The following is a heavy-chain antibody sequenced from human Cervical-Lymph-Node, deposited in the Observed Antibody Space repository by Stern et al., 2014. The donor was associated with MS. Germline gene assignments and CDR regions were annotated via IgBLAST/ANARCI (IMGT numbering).Heavy chain of an antibody. D-gene: IGHD2-8*02. CDR1: GDSISSYTHY. CDR2: VYYSGPT. Sequence: QVQLQESGPGLVKPSETLSLTCAVSGDSISSYTHYWAWIRQPPGKGLEWIGSVYYSGPTYSTPPLKSPVTIPVDTSKNHFSLGLNSVTAADTAVYYCAKHACTGAACPFDLWGQGTLVTVSS. V-gene: IGHV4-39*01. CDR3: AKHACTGAACPFDL. J-gene: IGHJ4*02.